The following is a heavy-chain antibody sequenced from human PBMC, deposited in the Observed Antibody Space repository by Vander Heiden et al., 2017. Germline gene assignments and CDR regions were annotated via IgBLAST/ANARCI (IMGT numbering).Heavy chain of an antibody. Sequence: QVQLVESGGGVVQPGRSLRLSCAAPGFTFRTYGMHWVRQAPGKGLEWVALISYDGNHKYYADSVKGRFTISRDNSKNTLYLQMNSLRVDDTSVYYCAKSMYYDEIESWGQGTLVTVSS. CDR3: AKSMYYDEIES. CDR1: GFTFRTYG. D-gene: IGHD3-22*01. V-gene: IGHV3-30*18. CDR2: ISYDGNHK. J-gene: IGHJ4*02.